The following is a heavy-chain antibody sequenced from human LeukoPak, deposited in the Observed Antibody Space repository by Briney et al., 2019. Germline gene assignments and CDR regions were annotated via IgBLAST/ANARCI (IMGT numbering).Heavy chain of an antibody. D-gene: IGHD3-10*01. V-gene: IGHV3-53*01. CDR3: ARASYGSGSYADY. J-gene: IGHJ4*02. Sequence: GGSLRLSCAASGFTVSSNYMSWVRQAPGKGLEWVSVIYSGGSTYYADSVKGRFTISRDNSKNTLYLQINSLRAEDTAVYYCARASYGSGSYADYWGQGTLVTVSS. CDR2: IYSGGST. CDR1: GFTVSSNY.